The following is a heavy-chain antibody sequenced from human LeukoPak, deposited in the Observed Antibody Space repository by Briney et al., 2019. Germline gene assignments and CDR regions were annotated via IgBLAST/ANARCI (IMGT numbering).Heavy chain of an antibody. D-gene: IGHD4-23*01. V-gene: IGHV3-30*18. CDR2: ISYDGINK. CDR3: AKSRVETYGGNSLNN. CDR1: GFTFSSYG. Sequence: GGSLRLSCAASGFTFSSYGMHWVRQAPGKGLEGVAVISYDGINKFYVDSVKGRFTISRDNSKNTLYLQMNSLRAEDTAVYYCAKSRVETYGGNSLNNWGQGTLVTVSS. J-gene: IGHJ4*02.